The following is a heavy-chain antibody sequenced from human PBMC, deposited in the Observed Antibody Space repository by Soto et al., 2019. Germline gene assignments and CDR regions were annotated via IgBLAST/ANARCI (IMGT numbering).Heavy chain of an antibody. Sequence: SVKVSCKASGGTFSSYAISWVRQAPGQGLEWMGGIIPIFGTANYAQKFQSRVTITADESTSTAYMELNSLRAEDTAVYYCAKGGYNYGFLFDCWGQGTLVTVSS. J-gene: IGHJ4*02. CDR2: IIPIFGTA. V-gene: IGHV1-69*13. CDR3: AKGGYNYGFLFDC. D-gene: IGHD5-18*01. CDR1: GGTFSSYA.